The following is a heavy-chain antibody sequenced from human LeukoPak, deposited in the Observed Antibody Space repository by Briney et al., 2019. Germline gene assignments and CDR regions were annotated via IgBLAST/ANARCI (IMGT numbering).Heavy chain of an antibody. CDR3: AKDGSGFDFDY. V-gene: IGHV3-30*02. CDR2: IQYDGSSK. Sequence: PGGSLRLSCAASVLTFSNYGMHWVRQAPGKGLEWVAFIQYDGSSKSYADSVKGRFTISRDNSKNTLYLQTNSLRTDDTALYYCAKDGSGFDFDYWGQGTLVTVSS. CDR1: VLTFSNYG. D-gene: IGHD2-2*03. J-gene: IGHJ4*02.